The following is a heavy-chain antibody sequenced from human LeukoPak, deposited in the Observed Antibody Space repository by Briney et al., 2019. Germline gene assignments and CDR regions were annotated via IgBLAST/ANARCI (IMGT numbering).Heavy chain of an antibody. Sequence: PSETLSLTCTVSGGSISSYYWSWIRQPPGKGLEWIGYIYYSGSTNYNPSLKSRVTISVDTSKNQFSLKLSSVTAEDTAVYYCASLLVYATENWFDPWGQGTLVTVSS. D-gene: IGHD2-8*01. CDR2: IYYSGST. CDR3: ASLLVYATENWFDP. J-gene: IGHJ5*02. V-gene: IGHV4-59*13. CDR1: GGSISSYY.